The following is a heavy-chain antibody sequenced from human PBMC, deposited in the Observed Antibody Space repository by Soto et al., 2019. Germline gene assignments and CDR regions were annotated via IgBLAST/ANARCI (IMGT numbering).Heavy chain of an antibody. Sequence: EVQVLESGGGLLQPGGSLRLSGTGSGFTFSSYAMNWVRQAPGKGLECVSTISGSGGTTYYADSVKGRFTISRDNSKNTLYLQMSSLRAEDTAVYYCAKNGRASAMYNWFDPWGQGTLVTVSS. CDR2: ISGSGGTT. D-gene: IGHD5-18*01. CDR3: AKNGRASAMYNWFDP. CDR1: GFTFSSYA. V-gene: IGHV3-23*01. J-gene: IGHJ5*02.